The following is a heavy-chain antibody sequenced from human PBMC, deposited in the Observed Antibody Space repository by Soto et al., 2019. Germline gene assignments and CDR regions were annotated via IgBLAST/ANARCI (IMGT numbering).Heavy chain of an antibody. CDR1: GFSFSDYW. D-gene: IGHD2-15*01. Sequence: GGSLRLSCTASGFSFSDYWMSWVRQAPGKGLEWVANVKQDGSERYYVDSVKGRFTISRDNAKNSLYLQMNSLRAEDTAVYYCARERVVVPATIFYYYALDVWGQGTTVTVSS. CDR2: VKQDGSER. V-gene: IGHV3-7*05. CDR3: ARERVVVPATIFYYYALDV. J-gene: IGHJ6*02.